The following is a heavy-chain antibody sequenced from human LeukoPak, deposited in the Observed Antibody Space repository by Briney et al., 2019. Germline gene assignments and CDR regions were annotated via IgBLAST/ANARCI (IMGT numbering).Heavy chain of an antibody. Sequence: GASVKVSCKASGYTFTSYGLSWVRQAPGQGLEWMGRISVHSGHTNYVQKFQDRVTMTTDTSTSTAYMELRSLGSGDTAVYYCAREGYYYHTSNADDHWGQGTLVTVSS. CDR1: GYTFTSYG. D-gene: IGHD3-22*01. V-gene: IGHV1-18*01. CDR3: AREGYYYHTSNADDH. J-gene: IGHJ5*02. CDR2: ISVHSGHT.